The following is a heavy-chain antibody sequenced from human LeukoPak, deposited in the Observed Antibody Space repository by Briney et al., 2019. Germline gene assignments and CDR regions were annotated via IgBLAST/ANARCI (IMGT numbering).Heavy chain of an antibody. CDR1: GGSISSYY. D-gene: IGHD3-3*01. CDR3: ARGGSYYDFWSGYSTLGYFDY. CDR2: IYYSGST. J-gene: IGHJ4*02. V-gene: IGHV4-59*01. Sequence: SETLSLTCTVSGGSISSYYWSWIRQPPGKGLEWIGYIYYSGSTNYNPSLKSRVTISVDTSKNQFSLKLSSVTAADTAVYYCARGGSYYDFWSGYSTLGYFDYWGQGTLVTVSS.